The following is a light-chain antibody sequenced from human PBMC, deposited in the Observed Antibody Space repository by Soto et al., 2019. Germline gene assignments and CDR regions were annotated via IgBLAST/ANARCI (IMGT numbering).Light chain of an antibody. V-gene: IGLV2-14*01. CDR2: DVS. Sequence: QSALTQPASVSGSPGQSITISCTGTSSDVGGYNYVSWYQQHLGKAPKLMIYDVSNRPSGVSNRFSGSKSGNTASLTISGLQAEDEADYYCSSYTSSSTHAVFGGGTQLTVL. J-gene: IGLJ7*01. CDR1: SSDVGGYNY. CDR3: SSYTSSSTHAV.